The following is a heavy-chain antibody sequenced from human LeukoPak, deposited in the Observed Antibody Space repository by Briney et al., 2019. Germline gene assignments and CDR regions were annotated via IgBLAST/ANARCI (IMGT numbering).Heavy chain of an antibody. J-gene: IGHJ4*02. Sequence: PSETLSLTCTVSGGSISSYYWSWIRQPPGKGLEWIGYIYDSGSTNYNPSLKSRVTISVDTSKNQFSLKLSSVTAADTAVYYCARGAYGDYVSVFDYWGQGTLVTVSS. V-gene: IGHV4-59*01. CDR1: GGSISSYY. CDR3: ARGAYGDYVSVFDY. D-gene: IGHD4-17*01. CDR2: IYDSGST.